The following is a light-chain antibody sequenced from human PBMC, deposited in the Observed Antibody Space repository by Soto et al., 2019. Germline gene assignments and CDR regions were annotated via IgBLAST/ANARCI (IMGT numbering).Light chain of an antibody. Sequence: SVGDRVTITCRASQDINSHLAWYQQKPGKAPKVLIYVASTLQSGVPSRFSGSGSGTDFTLTISSLQPDDFASYYCQQVHSWPLTFGGGTKVDIK. CDR2: VAS. V-gene: IGKV1-9*01. CDR3: QQVHSWPLT. CDR1: QDINSH. J-gene: IGKJ4*01.